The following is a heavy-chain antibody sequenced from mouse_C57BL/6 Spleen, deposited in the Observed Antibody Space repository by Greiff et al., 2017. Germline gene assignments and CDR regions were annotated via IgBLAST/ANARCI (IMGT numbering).Heavy chain of an antibody. CDR3: TTAIYYGLAWFAY. V-gene: IGHV14-4*01. J-gene: IGHJ3*01. Sequence: EVQLQESGAELVRPGASVKLSCTASGFNIKDDYMHWVKQRPEQGLEWIGWIDPENGDTEYASKFQGKATITADTSSNTAYLQLSSLTSEDTAVYYCTTAIYYGLAWFAYWGQGTLVTVSA. D-gene: IGHD2-1*01. CDR1: GFNIKDDY. CDR2: IDPENGDT.